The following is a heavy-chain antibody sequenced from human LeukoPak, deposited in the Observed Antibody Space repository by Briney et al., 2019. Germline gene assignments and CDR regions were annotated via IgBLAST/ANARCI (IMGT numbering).Heavy chain of an antibody. V-gene: IGHV3-7*03. CDR2: IKPDGGEN. CDR3: AKGDAVPAATPFDY. CDR1: GFTFSSYW. D-gene: IGHD2-2*01. J-gene: IGHJ4*02. Sequence: GGSLRLSCAASGFTFSSYWMSWVRQAPGKGLEWVANIKPDGGENYYVDSVKGRVTISRDNSKNTLYLQMNSLRAEDTAVYYCAKGDAVPAATPFDYWGQGTLVTVSS.